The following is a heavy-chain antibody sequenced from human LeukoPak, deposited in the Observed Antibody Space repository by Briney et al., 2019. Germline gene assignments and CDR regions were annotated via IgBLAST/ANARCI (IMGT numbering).Heavy chain of an antibody. D-gene: IGHD3-22*01. Sequence: RSSETLSLTCTVSGGSISSGSYYWSWIRQPAGKGLEWIGRIYTSGSTNYNPSLKSRVTISVDTSKNQFSLKLSSVTAADTAVYYCARSLLLRPNWFDPWGQGTLVTVSS. CDR1: GGSISSGSYY. V-gene: IGHV4-61*02. CDR2: IYTSGST. J-gene: IGHJ5*02. CDR3: ARSLLLRPNWFDP.